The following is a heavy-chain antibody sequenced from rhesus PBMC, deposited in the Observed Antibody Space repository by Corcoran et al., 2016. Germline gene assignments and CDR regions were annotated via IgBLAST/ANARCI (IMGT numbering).Heavy chain of an antibody. CDR1: GYTFTDYY. CDR2: INPKTGGT. Sequence: QVQLVQSGAEVKSPGSSVKVSCKTSGYTFTDYYIHWVRPAPGQGLEWRGEINPKTGGTNYAQKCQDRVTMTGDTSTSTAYMELSSLRSEDTAVYYCARGVVGTVWYFDLWGPGTPITISS. J-gene: IGHJ2*01. CDR3: ARGVVGTVWYFDL. V-gene: IGHV1-138*01. D-gene: IGHD5-24*01.